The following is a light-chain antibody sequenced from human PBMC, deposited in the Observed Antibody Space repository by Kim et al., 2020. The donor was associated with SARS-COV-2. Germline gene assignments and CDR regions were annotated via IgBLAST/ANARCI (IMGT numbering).Light chain of an antibody. CDR2: DVS. CDR3: TSYTTSEPVA. J-gene: IGLJ2*01. V-gene: IGLV2-14*03. CDR1: TSDTGNYNF. Sequence: QSALTQPASVSGSPGQSITFSCTGTTSDTGNYNFVSWYQQHPGKAPKLIVYDVSKQPSGISYRFSGSKSGNTASLTISVLQAEDQAYHYFTSYTTSEPVAFLGGTQLTVL.